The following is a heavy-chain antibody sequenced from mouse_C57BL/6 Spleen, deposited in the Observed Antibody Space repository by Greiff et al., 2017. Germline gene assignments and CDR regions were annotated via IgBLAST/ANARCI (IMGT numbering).Heavy chain of an antibody. Sequence: EVQLQQSGAELVRPGASVKLSCTASGFNIKDDYMHWVKQRPEQGLEWIGWIDPENGDPEYASKFQGKATITADTSSNTAYLQLSSLTSEDTAVYYCTLWYPAWFAYWGQGTLVTVSA. J-gene: IGHJ3*01. CDR1: GFNIKDDY. CDR2: IDPENGDP. CDR3: TLWYPAWFAY. V-gene: IGHV14-4*01. D-gene: IGHD2-1*01.